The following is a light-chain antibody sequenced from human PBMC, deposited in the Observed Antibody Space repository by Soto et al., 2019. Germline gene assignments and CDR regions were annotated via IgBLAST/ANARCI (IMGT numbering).Light chain of an antibody. CDR3: QQYYSYPPT. J-gene: IGKJ4*01. V-gene: IGKV1-8*01. CDR1: QGISSY. CDR2: AAS. Sequence: QSPSSFSASTGDRVTITCRASQGISSYLAWYQQKPGKAPKLLIYAASTLQSGVPSRFSGSGSGTDFTLTISCLQSEDFATYYCQQYYSYPPTFGGGTKVDIK.